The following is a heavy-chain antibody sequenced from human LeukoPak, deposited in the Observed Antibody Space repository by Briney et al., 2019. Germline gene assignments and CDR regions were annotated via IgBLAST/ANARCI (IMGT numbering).Heavy chain of an antibody. J-gene: IGHJ6*03. CDR3: ARVKTTETSYHYYYMDV. CDR2: INHSGST. CDR1: GGSLSGYY. V-gene: IGHV4-34*01. D-gene: IGHD1-14*01. Sequence: PSETLSLTCGVNGGSLSGYYWSWIRQSPTKELEWIGEINHSGSTNYNPSLQSRVTISLDSARNQFSLRVNSVTAADTAVYYCARVKTTETSYHYYYMDVWGRGTTVTVSS.